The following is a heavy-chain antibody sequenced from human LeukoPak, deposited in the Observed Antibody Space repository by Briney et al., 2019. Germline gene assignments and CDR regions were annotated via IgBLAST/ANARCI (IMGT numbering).Heavy chain of an antibody. CDR3: GRDPKLGIRGYTYGYIDY. J-gene: IGHJ4*02. CDR1: GYTFISYA. V-gene: IGHV7-4-1*02. D-gene: IGHD5-18*01. CDR2: INTNTGNP. Sequence: ASVKVSCKTSGYTFISYAMNRVRQAPGQGLEWMGWINTNTGNPTYAQGFTGRYVFSLDTSDSTAYLQISGLKADDTAVYYCGRDPKLGIRGYTYGYIDYWGQGTLVTVSS.